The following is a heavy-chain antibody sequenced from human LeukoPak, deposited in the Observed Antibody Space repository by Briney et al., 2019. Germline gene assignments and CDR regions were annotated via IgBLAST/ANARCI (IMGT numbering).Heavy chain of an antibody. CDR3: ARARYDILTGSLESYYFDY. Sequence: ASVKVSCKASGYTFTCYYMHWVRRAPGQGREWMGWINPNSGGTNYAQKFQGRVTMTRDTSISTAYMELSRLRSDDTAVYYCARARYDILTGSLESYYFDYWGQGTLVTVSS. D-gene: IGHD3-9*01. V-gene: IGHV1-2*02. CDR1: GYTFTCYY. J-gene: IGHJ4*02. CDR2: INPNSGGT.